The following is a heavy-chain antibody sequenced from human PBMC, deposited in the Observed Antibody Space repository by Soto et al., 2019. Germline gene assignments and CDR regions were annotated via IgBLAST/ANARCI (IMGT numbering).Heavy chain of an antibody. J-gene: IGHJ4*02. CDR1: GGSISSGGYY. V-gene: IGHV4-39*07. Sequence: SETLSLTCTVSGGSISSGGYYWSWIRQPPGKGLEWIGEIYHSGSTNYNPSLKSRVTISVDKSKNQFSLKLSSVTAADTAVYYCARDLGKADFDYWGQGTLVTVS. CDR3: ARDLGKADFDY. CDR2: IYHSGST. D-gene: IGHD1-1*01.